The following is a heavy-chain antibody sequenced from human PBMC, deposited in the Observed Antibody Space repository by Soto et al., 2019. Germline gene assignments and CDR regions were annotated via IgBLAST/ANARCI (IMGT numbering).Heavy chain of an antibody. J-gene: IGHJ6*02. CDR1: ESDG. V-gene: IGHV1-18*01. CDR2: INRYNGIT. CDR3: ANRGNPLMDV. Sequence: QVQLVQSGSELKKPGDSVKVSCKVPESDGITWVRQARGQGLEWMGWINRYNGITNYAYEFQDRVTMTIDTTTRTGYMELRSLRSDDTAVYYWANRGNPLMDVWGQGTTVTVSS.